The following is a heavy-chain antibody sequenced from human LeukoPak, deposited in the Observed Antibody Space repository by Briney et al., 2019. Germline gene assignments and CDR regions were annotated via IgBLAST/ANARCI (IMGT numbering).Heavy chain of an antibody. J-gene: IGHJ4*02. CDR3: AREGGYTDQYYFDY. Sequence: GGSLRLSCAASGFTFSSYSMNWVRQAPGKGLEWVSYISSSSSTIYYADSVKGRFTISRDNAKNSLYLQMNSLRVEDTAVYYCAREGGYTDQYYFDYWGQGTLVTVSS. CDR2: ISSSSSTI. D-gene: IGHD3-22*01. V-gene: IGHV3-48*04. CDR1: GFTFSSYS.